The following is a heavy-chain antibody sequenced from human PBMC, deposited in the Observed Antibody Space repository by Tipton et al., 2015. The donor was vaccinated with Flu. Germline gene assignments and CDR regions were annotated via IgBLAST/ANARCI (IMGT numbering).Heavy chain of an antibody. CDR3: AREVLVYADSIQRYHGMDA. V-gene: IGHV6-1*01. CDR1: GDTVSSNSAG. D-gene: IGHD1-14*01. CDR2: TYYRSRWFN. Sequence: GLVKPSQTLSLTCVISGDTVSSNSAGWSWIRQSPSRGLEWLGRTYYRSRWFNDYAVSVKSRITINPDTSENQFSLQLNSVTPEDTAVYYCAREVLVYADSIQRYHGMDAWGQGSSVTVS. J-gene: IGHJ6*02.